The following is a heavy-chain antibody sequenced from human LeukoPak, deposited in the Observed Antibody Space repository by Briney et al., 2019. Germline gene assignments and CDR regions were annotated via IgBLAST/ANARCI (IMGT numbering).Heavy chain of an antibody. CDR2: ISGSGGST. CDR3: AKVFEVGATTLSFDY. V-gene: IGHV3-23*01. J-gene: IGHJ4*02. D-gene: IGHD1-26*01. CDR1: GFTFSSYA. Sequence: GGSLRLSCAASGFTFSSYAMSWVRQAPGKGLEWVSAISGSGGSTYYADSVKGRFAISRDNSKNTLYLQMNSLRAEDTAVYYCAKVFEVGATTLSFDYWGQGTLVTVSS.